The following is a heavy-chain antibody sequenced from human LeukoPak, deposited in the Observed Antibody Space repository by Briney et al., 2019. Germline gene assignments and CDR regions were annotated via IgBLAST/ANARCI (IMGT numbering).Heavy chain of an antibody. J-gene: IGHJ4*02. CDR1: GFTFSSYF. CDR3: ARAKGSSYLSSFDY. Sequence: GRSLRLSCAASGFTFSSYFMHWVRQPPGKGLEWVAIISYDGSNEYYADSVKGRFTTSRDNSKNTLYLQMNSLRAADTGVYYCARAKGSSYLSSFDYWGQGTLVTVSS. D-gene: IGHD6-6*01. V-gene: IGHV3-30*04. CDR2: ISYDGSNE.